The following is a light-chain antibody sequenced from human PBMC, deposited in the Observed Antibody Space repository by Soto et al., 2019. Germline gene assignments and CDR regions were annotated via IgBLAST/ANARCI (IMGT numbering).Light chain of an antibody. CDR1: QSVSSN. CDR3: QQYNNWPPT. V-gene: IGKV3-15*01. CDR2: GAS. Sequence: EIVMTQSPATLSVSPGERATLSCRASQSVSSNLAWYQQKPGQAPRLLISGASTRATGIPARFSGSGSGTEFTLTISRLQYEYVAVYYCQQYNNWPPTFGQGTKVEIK. J-gene: IGKJ1*01.